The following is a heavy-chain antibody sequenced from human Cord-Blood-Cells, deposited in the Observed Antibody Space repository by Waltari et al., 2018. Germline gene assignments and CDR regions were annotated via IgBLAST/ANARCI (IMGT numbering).Heavy chain of an antibody. Sequence: EVQLVESGGGLVQPGGSLRLSCAASGFTFSSYSMNWVRQAPGKGLEWVSYISSRSSTIYYADSVKGRFTISRDNAKNALYLEMNSLRAEDTAVYYCARDRGGGSVDYWGQGTLVTVSS. V-gene: IGHV3-48*01. CDR1: GFTFSSYS. CDR2: ISSRSSTI. J-gene: IGHJ4*02. CDR3: ARDRGGGSVDY. D-gene: IGHD5-12*01.